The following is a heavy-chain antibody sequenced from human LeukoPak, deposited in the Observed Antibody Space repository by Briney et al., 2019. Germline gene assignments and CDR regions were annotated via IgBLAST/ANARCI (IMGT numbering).Heavy chain of an antibody. CDR3: ARHEGRGSYHSY. Sequence: GESLKISCKGSGYSFTTYWIAWVRQMPGRGLEWMGIISPDDSEIRYSPSFRGQVTISADKSTSTAYLQWSRLKASDTAIYYCARHEGRGSYHSYWGQGTLVTVSS. CDR2: ISPDDSEI. D-gene: IGHD1-26*01. CDR1: GYSFTTYW. V-gene: IGHV5-51*01. J-gene: IGHJ4*02.